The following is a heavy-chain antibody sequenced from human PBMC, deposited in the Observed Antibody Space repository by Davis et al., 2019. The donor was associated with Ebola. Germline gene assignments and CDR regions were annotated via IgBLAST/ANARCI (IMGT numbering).Heavy chain of an antibody. V-gene: IGHV3-48*02. Sequence: GESLKISCAASGFTFSSYTMNWVRQAPGKGLEWVSSISSSGSTINYADSEKGRFTVTRDNAKNSLYLQMNSLRDEDTAVFYCARGRTVPNYVDYWGPGSLVTVSS. J-gene: IGHJ4*02. D-gene: IGHD4-17*01. CDR1: GFTFSSYT. CDR2: ISSSGSTI. CDR3: ARGRTVPNYVDY.